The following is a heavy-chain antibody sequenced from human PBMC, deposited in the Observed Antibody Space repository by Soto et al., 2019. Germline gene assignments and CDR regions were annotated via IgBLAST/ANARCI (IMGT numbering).Heavy chain of an antibody. CDR1: GFIFSRYG. J-gene: IGHJ6*02. Sequence: QGQLVESGGGVVQPGTSLRLSCEASGFIFSRYGMHWVRQAPGKGLEWVAVISYDGNNKYYAESVKGRFIISRDKSENTLYLQMNSLRAEDTAVYYCAKDLGSGKPYYYYAMDVWGQGTTVTVSS. CDR3: AKDLGSGKPYYYYAMDV. CDR2: ISYDGNNK. D-gene: IGHD3-10*01. V-gene: IGHV3-30*18.